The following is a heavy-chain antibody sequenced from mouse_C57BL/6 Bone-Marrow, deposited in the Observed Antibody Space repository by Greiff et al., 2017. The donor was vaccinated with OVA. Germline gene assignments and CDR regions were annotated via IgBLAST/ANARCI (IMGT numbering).Heavy chain of an antibody. CDR1: GYAFSSSW. V-gene: IGHV1-82*01. J-gene: IGHJ2*01. Sequence: QVQLQQSGPELVKPGASVKISCKASGYAFSSSWMNWVKQRPGKGLEWIGRIYPGDGDTNYNGKLKGKATLTADKSSSTAYMQLSSLTSEDSAVYFCARPSSDYWGQGTTLTVSS. CDR2: IYPGDGDT. CDR3: ARPSSDY.